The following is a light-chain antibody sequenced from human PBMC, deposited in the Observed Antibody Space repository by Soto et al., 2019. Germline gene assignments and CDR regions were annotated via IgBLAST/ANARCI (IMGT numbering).Light chain of an antibody. J-gene: IGLJ2*01. CDR1: NRDIGSNNNY. V-gene: IGLV2-14*03. CDR2: DVS. Sequence: QSALTQPASVSGSPGQSITISCTGTNRDIGSNNNYVSWYQQHPGRAPQLVIFDVSNRPSGVSDRFSGSKSGNTASLTISGLQTEDEADYYCCSYTSYGTLVVFGGVTKLTVL. CDR3: CSYTSYGTLVV.